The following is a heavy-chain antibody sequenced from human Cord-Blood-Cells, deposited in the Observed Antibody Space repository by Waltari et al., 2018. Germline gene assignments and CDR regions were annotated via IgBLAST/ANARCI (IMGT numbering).Heavy chain of an antibody. CDR1: GFTFSSYW. V-gene: IGHV3-74*01. CDR2: INSDGSST. D-gene: IGHD6-13*01. J-gene: IGHJ3*02. Sequence: EVQLVESGGGLVQPGGSLRLSCAASGFTFSSYWMHWVRQAPGKGLVWVSRINSDGSSTSYADSVKGRFTISRDNAKNTLYLQMNSLRAEDTAVYYCARAARTAAGTNDAFDIWGQGTMVTVSS. CDR3: ARAARTAAGTNDAFDI.